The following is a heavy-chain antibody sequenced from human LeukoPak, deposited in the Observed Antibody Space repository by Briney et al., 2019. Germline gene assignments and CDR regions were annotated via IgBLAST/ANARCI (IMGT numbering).Heavy chain of an antibody. Sequence: ASVKVSCKASGYTFTSYYMHWVRQAPGQGLEWMGIINPSGGSTSYAQKFQGRVTITADKSTSTAYMELSSLRSEDTAVYYCARDRVAGLDAFDIWGQGTMVTVSS. V-gene: IGHV1-46*01. J-gene: IGHJ3*02. D-gene: IGHD6-19*01. CDR3: ARDRVAGLDAFDI. CDR1: GYTFTSYY. CDR2: INPSGGST.